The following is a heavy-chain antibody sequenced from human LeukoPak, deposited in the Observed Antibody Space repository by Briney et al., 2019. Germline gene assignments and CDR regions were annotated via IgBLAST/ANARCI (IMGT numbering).Heavy chain of an antibody. CDR2: IYYSGST. J-gene: IGHJ4*02. V-gene: IGHV4-39*01. CDR1: GGSISSSSYY. D-gene: IGHD3-16*01. CDR3: PLMITSGGGDY. Sequence: SETLSLTCTVFGGSISSSSYYWGWIRQPPGKGLEWIGSIYYSGSTYYNPSLKSRVTISVDTSKNQFSLKLSSVTAADTAVYYCPLMITSGGGDYWGQGTLVTVSS.